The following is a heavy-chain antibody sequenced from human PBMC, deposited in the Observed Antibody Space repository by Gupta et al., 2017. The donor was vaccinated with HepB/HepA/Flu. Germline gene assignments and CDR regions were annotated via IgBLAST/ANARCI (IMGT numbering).Heavy chain of an antibody. CDR2: IHWDDDK. CDR3: GRGIEFGRFEP. D-gene: IGHD3-16*01. CDR1: GFSLTTSGMC. Sequence: QVTLRESGPALVNPTQTLTLTCTFSGFSLTTSGMCVSWIRQPPGKALEWLARIHWDDDKYYSTSLKTKLTISKDNSKNQVVNKQPNMDPVDTATYYCGRGIEFGRFEPWGQGNLVNVFS. V-gene: IGHV2-70*15. J-gene: IGHJ5*02.